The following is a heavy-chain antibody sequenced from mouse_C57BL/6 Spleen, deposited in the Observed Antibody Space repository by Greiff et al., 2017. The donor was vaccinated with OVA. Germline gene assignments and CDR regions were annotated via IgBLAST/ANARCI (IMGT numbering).Heavy chain of an antibody. J-gene: IGHJ3*01. CDR1: GYSITSGYY. CDR3: AREYYGSSYFWFAY. Sequence: VQLQQSGPGLVKPSQSLSLTCSVTGYSITSGYYWNWIRQFPGNKLEWMGYISYDGSNNYNPSLKNRISITRDTSKNQFFLKLNSVTTEDTATYYGAREYYGSSYFWFAYWGQGTLVTVSA. V-gene: IGHV3-6*01. D-gene: IGHD1-1*01. CDR2: ISYDGSN.